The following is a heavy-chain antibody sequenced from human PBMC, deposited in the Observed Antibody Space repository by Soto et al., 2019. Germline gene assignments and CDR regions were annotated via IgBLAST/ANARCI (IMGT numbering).Heavy chain of an antibody. J-gene: IGHJ6*02. CDR1: GFTFSSYG. CDR3: AKDRYGSGRYNYYYGMDV. D-gene: IGHD3-10*01. Sequence: PGGSLRLSCAASGFTFSSYGMHWVRQAPGKGLEWVAVISYDGSNKYYADSVKGRFTISRDNSKNTLYLQMNSLRAEDTAVYYCAKDRYGSGRYNYYYGMDVWAQGTTVTVSS. CDR2: ISYDGSNK. V-gene: IGHV3-30*18.